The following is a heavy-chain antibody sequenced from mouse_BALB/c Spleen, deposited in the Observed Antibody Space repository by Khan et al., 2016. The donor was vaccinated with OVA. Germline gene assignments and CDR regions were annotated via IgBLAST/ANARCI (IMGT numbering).Heavy chain of an antibody. J-gene: IGHJ4*01. D-gene: IGHD2-10*01. V-gene: IGHV2-6-5*01. Sequence: QVQLQQSGPGLVAPSQSLSITCTVSGFSLTDYGVSWIRQPPGKGLEWLGVIWGGGSTYYNSALNSRLSISKDNSKSQVFLKMSSLQTDDTAMFYCAKAFYAHYYAMDYWGQGTSVTVSS. CDR2: IWGGGST. CDR3: AKAFYAHYYAMDY. CDR1: GFSLTDYG.